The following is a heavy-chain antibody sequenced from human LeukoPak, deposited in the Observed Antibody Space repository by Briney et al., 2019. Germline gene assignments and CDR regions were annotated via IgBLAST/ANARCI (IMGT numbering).Heavy chain of an antibody. D-gene: IGHD3-16*02. CDR3: ARRLMITFGGVIGNPHNWFDP. Sequence: KPSAPLSLTCTLSGVSISSSSYYWGWIRQPPGKGLAWIGSIYYSGSTYYNPSLKSRVTISVDTSKNQFSLKLSSVTAADTAVYYCARRLMITFGGVIGNPHNWFDPWGQGALVTVSS. CDR1: GVSISSSSYY. J-gene: IGHJ5*02. CDR2: IYYSGST. V-gene: IGHV4-39*01.